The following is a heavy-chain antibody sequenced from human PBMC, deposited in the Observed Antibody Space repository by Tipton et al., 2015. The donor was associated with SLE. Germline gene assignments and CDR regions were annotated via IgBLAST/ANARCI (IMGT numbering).Heavy chain of an antibody. Sequence: LRLSCAVYGGSISSRNWWSWIRQPPGKGLEWIGEIDHSGSTNYNPSLESRVTISIDKSRNQFSLKLSSVTAADTAVYFCARVREDHNYDFDNWGQGTLVTVSS. CDR1: GGSISSRNW. D-gene: IGHD5-24*01. CDR3: ARVREDHNYDFDN. CDR2: IDHSGST. J-gene: IGHJ4*02. V-gene: IGHV4-4*01.